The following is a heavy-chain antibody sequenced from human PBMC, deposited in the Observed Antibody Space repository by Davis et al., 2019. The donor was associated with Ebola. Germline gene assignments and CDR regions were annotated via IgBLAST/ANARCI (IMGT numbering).Heavy chain of an antibody. V-gene: IGHV1-18*01. Sequence: APVKVSCKASGYSFTSYGISWVRQAPGQGLEWMGWISAYNGDTNYAQKLQGRVTMTTDTSTSTVYMDLRSLRSDDTAVYYCARGRDDYGDSGAFDIWGQGTMVTVSP. J-gene: IGHJ3*02. CDR1: GYSFTSYG. D-gene: IGHD4-17*01. CDR2: ISAYNGDT. CDR3: ARGRDDYGDSGAFDI.